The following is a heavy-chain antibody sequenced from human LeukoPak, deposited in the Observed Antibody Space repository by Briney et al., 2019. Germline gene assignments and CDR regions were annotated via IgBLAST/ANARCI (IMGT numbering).Heavy chain of an antibody. V-gene: IGHV1-24*01. Sequence: ASVKVSCKVSGYTLTELSMHWVRQAPGKGLEWMGGFDPEDGETIYAQKFQGSVTMTEDTPTDTAYMELSSLRSEDTAVYYCATGVVVAAKSGFDYWGQGTLVTVSS. CDR1: GYTLTELS. D-gene: IGHD2-15*01. J-gene: IGHJ4*02. CDR2: FDPEDGET. CDR3: ATGVVVAAKSGFDY.